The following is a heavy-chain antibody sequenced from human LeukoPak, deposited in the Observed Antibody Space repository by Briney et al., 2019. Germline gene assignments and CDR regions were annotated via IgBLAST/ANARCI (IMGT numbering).Heavy chain of an antibody. CDR3: ARAPQDGSNWSHYFDR. Sequence: PSETLSLTCTVSGGSISTYYWSWIRQPPGRRLEWIGYIYYIGSTNYNPSLNNRVTISIDRSRNQFSLKLNSVTPADTAVYYCARAPQDGSNWSHYFDRWGRGALVTVSS. CDR2: IYYIGST. J-gene: IGHJ4*02. CDR1: GGSISTYY. D-gene: IGHD6-13*01. V-gene: IGHV4-59*01.